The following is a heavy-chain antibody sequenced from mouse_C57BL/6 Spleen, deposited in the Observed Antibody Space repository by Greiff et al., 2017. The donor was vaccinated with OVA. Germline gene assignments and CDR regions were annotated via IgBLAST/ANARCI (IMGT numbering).Heavy chain of an antibody. Sequence: VQLKESVAELVRPGASVKLSCTASGFNIKNTYMHWVKQRPEQGLEWIGRIDPANGNTKYAPKFQGKATITAATSSHTPYLQLSSLTSEDTAIYYWDREQYGSSYLYAMDCWGQGTSVTVAS. CDR1: GFNIKNTY. V-gene: IGHV14-3*01. CDR3: DREQYGSSYLYAMDC. D-gene: IGHD1-1*01. CDR2: IDPANGNT. J-gene: IGHJ4*01.